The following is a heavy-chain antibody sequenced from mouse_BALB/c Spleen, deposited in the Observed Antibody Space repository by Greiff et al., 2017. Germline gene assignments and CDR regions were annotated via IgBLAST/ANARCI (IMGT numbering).Heavy chain of an antibody. V-gene: IGHV14-3*02. Sequence: VQLQQSGAELVKPGASVKLSCTASGFNIKDTYMHWVKQRPEQGLECIGRIDPANGNTKYDPKFQGKATITADTSSNTAYLQLSSLTSEDTAVYYCARSRSTVVAYYYAMDYWGQGTSVTVSS. D-gene: IGHD1-1*01. J-gene: IGHJ4*01. CDR2: IDPANGNT. CDR1: GFNIKDTY. CDR3: ARSRSTVVAYYYAMDY.